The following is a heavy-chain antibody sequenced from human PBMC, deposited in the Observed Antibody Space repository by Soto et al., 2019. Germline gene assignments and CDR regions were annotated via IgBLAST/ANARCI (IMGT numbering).Heavy chain of an antibody. D-gene: IGHD1-7*01. Sequence: QVQLPESGPGLVKPSGTLSLTCAVSGGSITSSSWWIWVRQSPVKGLEWIGEIFESGATNYNPSPKSRLTMSVDKSKNQFSLNRSSLTAADTAVYFCTTSHAGELNNWGQGTLVTVSS. J-gene: IGHJ4*02. CDR1: GGSITSSSW. V-gene: IGHV4-4*02. CDR2: IFESGAT. CDR3: TTSHAGELNN.